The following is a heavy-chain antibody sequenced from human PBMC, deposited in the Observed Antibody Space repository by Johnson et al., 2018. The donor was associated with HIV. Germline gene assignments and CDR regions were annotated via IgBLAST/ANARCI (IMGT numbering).Heavy chain of an antibody. D-gene: IGHD3-22*01. J-gene: IGHJ3*02. CDR3: ARPLSSGLGFDAFDI. CDR1: GFTFSSYA. CDR2: ISYDGSNK. Sequence: VQLVESGGGVVQPGRSLRLSCAASGFTFSSYAMHWVRQAPGKGLEWVAVISYDGSNKYYADSVKGRFTISRDNSKNTLYLQMNSLRAEDTADYYCARPLSSGLGFDAFDIWGQGTMVTVSS. V-gene: IGHV3-30*04.